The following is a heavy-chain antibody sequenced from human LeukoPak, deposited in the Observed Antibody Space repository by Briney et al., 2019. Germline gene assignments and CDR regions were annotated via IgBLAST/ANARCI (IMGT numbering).Heavy chain of an antibody. V-gene: IGHV3-11*04. CDR2: ISDSGSTI. D-gene: IGHD3-16*02. CDR3: ARDRSTYDYVWGSNRYIAY. Sequence: GGSLRLSCAASGFSFGDYHMNWIRQVPGKGLEWIAFISDSGSTISYAGSVEGRFTISRDSAKNSLYLQMNSPSAEDTAVYYCARDRSTYDYVWGSNRYIAYWGQGTLVTVSS. J-gene: IGHJ4*02. CDR1: GFSFGDYH.